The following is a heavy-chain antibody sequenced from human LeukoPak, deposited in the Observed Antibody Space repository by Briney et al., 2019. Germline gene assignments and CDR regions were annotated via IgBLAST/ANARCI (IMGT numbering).Heavy chain of an antibody. CDR2: INDNSRNT. V-gene: IGHV3-23*01. Sequence: GGSLTLSCAASGFSFSRYGMAWFRQIPGKGLEWVSTINDNSRNTHYADSVKARFTISRDNSKNTLYLEMHSLRVEDTALYYCTKDAGPFYDWFDPWGPGARVTVSS. J-gene: IGHJ5*02. D-gene: IGHD2/OR15-2a*01. CDR1: GFSFSRYG. CDR3: TKDAGPFYDWFDP.